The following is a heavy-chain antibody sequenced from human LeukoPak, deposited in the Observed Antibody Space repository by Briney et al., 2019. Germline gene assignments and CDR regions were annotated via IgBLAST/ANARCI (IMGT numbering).Heavy chain of an antibody. CDR3: AKRIQSAMATGY. CDR1: GFTFSNSA. Sequence: GGSLRLSCAASGFTFSNSALSWVRQAPGKGLEWVSDISGSGGSAYYADSVKGRFTISRDNSKNTLYLQMNSLRAEDTAVYYCAKRIQSAMATGYWGQGTLVTVSS. CDR2: ISGSGGSA. V-gene: IGHV3-23*01. D-gene: IGHD5-18*01. J-gene: IGHJ4*02.